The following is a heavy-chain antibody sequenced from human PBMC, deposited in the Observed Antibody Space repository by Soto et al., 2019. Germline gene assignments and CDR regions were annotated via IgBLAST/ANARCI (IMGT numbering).Heavy chain of an antibody. CDR2: INPNSGGT. CDR1: GYTFTGYY. D-gene: IGHD3-22*01. Sequence: ASVKVSCKASGYTFTGYYMHWVRQAPGQGLEWMGWINPNSGGTNYAQKLQGRVTMTRDTSISTAYMELSSLRSDDTATYYCARVPRRYYYDSSGYGMDVWGQGTTVTVSS. V-gene: IGHV1-2*02. CDR3: ARVPRRYYYDSSGYGMDV. J-gene: IGHJ6*02.